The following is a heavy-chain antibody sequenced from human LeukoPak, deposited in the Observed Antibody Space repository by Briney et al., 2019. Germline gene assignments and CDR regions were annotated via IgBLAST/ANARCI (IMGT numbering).Heavy chain of an antibody. V-gene: IGHV3-30-3*01. CDR1: GFTFSSYA. CDR3: ARDVDIVATNTLDY. D-gene: IGHD5-12*01. J-gene: IGHJ4*02. Sequence: GGSLRLSCAASGFTFSSYAMHWVRQAPGKGLEWVAVISYDGSNKYYADSVKGRFTISRDNSKNTLYLQMNSLRAEDTAVYYCARDVDIVATNTLDYWGQGTLVTVSP. CDR2: ISYDGSNK.